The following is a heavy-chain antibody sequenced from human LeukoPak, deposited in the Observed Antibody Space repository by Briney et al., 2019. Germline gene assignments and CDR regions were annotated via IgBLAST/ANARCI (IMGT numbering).Heavy chain of an antibody. J-gene: IGHJ3*02. V-gene: IGHV3-9*03. CDR2: ISWNSGSI. CDR1: GFTFDDYA. D-gene: IGHD1-26*01. Sequence: GRSLRLSCAASGFTFDDYAMHWVRQAPGKGLEWVSGISWNSGSIGYADSVKGRFTISRDNTKNSLYLQMNSLRAEDMALYYCAKNGNSGSYLDAFDIWGQGTMVTVSS. CDR3: AKNGNSGSYLDAFDI.